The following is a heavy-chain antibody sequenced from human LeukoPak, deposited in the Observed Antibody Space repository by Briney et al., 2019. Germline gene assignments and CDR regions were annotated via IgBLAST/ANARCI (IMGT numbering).Heavy chain of an antibody. Sequence: GGSLRPSCTASGFTFGDYAMSWVRQAPGKGLEWVGFIRSKAYGGTTEYAASVKGRFTISRDDSKSIAYLQMNSLKTEDTAVYYCTRDYEVALDYWGQGTLVTVSS. J-gene: IGHJ4*02. CDR3: TRDYEVALDY. CDR1: GFTFGDYA. D-gene: IGHD5-12*01. V-gene: IGHV3-49*04. CDR2: IRSKAYGGTT.